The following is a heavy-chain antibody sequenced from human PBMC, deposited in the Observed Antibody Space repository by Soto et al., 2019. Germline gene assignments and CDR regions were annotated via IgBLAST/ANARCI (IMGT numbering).Heavy chain of an antibody. V-gene: IGHV1-69*01. CDR2: IIPIFGTA. D-gene: IGHD3-22*01. Sequence: SSVQVSCKASGGTFSSYAISWVRQAPGQGLEWMGGIIPIFGTANYAQKFQGRVTITADESTSTAYMELSSLRSEDTAGYYFAWRITMIVVQVFDSWGHGTRVTVS. CDR3: AWRITMIVVQVFDS. CDR1: GGTFSSYA. J-gene: IGHJ3*02.